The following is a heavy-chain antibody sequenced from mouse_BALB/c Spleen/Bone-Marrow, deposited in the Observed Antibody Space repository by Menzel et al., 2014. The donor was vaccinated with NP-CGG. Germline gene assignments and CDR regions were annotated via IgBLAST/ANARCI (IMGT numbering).Heavy chain of an antibody. Sequence: QVQLQQPGPELVKPGASVKISCKASGYTFTDYYINWVKQKPGQGLEWIGWIYPGSGNTKFNERFKGKATLTVDTSSSTAYMQLSSLTSEDTAVYFCARILYWYFDVWGAGTTVTVSS. J-gene: IGHJ1*01. CDR3: ARILYWYFDV. CDR2: IYPGSGNT. V-gene: IGHV1-84*02. CDR1: GYTFTDYY.